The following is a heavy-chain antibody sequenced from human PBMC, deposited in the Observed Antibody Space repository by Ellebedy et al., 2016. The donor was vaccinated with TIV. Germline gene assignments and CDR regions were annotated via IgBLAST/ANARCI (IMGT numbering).Heavy chain of an antibody. CDR3: ARFDEEYRSRGGFDH. CDR2: IIPMFGTA. Sequence: AASVKVSCKASGGTFSSYAINWARQAPGQGLEWMGGIIPMFGTANYVQKFQGRVTITADKSTSTAYMELSSLRSEDTAVYYCARFDEEYRSRGGFDHWGQGTLVTVST. V-gene: IGHV1-69*06. D-gene: IGHD6-6*01. CDR1: GGTFSSYA. J-gene: IGHJ4*02.